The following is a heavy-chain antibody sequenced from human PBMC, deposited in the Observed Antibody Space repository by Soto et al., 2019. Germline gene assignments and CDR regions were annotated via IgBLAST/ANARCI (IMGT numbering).Heavy chain of an antibody. CDR1: GFTFSTHW. D-gene: IGHD3-10*01. J-gene: IGHJ4*02. V-gene: IGHV3-74*01. Sequence: EVQLVESGGGLVQPGGSLRLSCVASGFTFSTHWMHWVRQAPGKGLVWVSRISSDGSSTRYADSVKGRFTISRDNAKNTLYLQMNSLRVEDTAVYFCTRGPGSYFDYWGQGTLVSVSS. CDR2: ISSDGSST. CDR3: TRGPGSYFDY.